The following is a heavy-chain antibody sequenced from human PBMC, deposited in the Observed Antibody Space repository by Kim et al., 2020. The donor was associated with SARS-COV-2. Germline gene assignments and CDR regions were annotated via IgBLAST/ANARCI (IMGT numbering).Heavy chain of an antibody. J-gene: IGHJ5*02. Sequence: SLKRRVTISVDTSKNQFSLKLSSVTAADTAVYYCAILKFMVYASPGWFDPWGQGTLVTVSS. V-gene: IGHV4-31*02. D-gene: IGHD2-8*01. CDR3: AILKFMVYASPGWFDP.